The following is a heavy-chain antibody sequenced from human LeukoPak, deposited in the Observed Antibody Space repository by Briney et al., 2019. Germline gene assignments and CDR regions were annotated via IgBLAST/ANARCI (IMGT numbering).Heavy chain of an antibody. J-gene: IGHJ2*01. CDR1: GGSISSSSYY. CDR3: ARDPTQPTTGWYFDL. D-gene: IGHD1-26*01. CDR2: IYYSGRT. V-gene: IGHV4-61*01. Sequence: PSETLSLTCTVSGGSISSSSYYWGWIRQPPGKGLEWIGYIYYSGRTNYNPSLKSRVTISVDTSKNQFSLKLSSVTAADTAVYYCARDPTQPTTGWYFDLWGRGTLVTVSS.